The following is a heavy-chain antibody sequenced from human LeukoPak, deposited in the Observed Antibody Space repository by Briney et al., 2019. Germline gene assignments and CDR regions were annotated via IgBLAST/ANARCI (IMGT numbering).Heavy chain of an antibody. V-gene: IGHV3-30-3*01. Sequence: PGRSLRLSCAASGFTFSSYAMHWVRQAPGKGLEWVAVISYDGSNKYYADSVKGRFTISRDNSKNTLYLQMNSLRAEDTAVYYCARSGWQQLAFDYWGQGTLVTVSS. D-gene: IGHD6-13*01. CDR1: GFTFSSYA. J-gene: IGHJ4*02. CDR3: ARSGWQQLAFDY. CDR2: ISYDGSNK.